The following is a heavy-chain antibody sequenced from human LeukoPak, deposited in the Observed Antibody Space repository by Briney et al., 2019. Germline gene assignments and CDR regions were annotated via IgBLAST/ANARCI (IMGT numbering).Heavy chain of an antibody. Sequence: PSQTLSLTCTVSGGSISSGGYYWSWIRQHPGKGLEWIRYIYYSGSTYYNPSLKSRVTISVDTSKNQFSLKLSSVTAADTAVYYCARIDGYNQLYYFDYWGQGTLVTVSS. V-gene: IGHV4-31*03. J-gene: IGHJ4*02. CDR3: ARIDGYNQLYYFDY. CDR2: IYYSGST. D-gene: IGHD5-24*01. CDR1: GGSISSGGYY.